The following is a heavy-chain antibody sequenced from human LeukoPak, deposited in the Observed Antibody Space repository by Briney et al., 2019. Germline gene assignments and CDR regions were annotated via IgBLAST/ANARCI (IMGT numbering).Heavy chain of an antibody. J-gene: IGHJ4*01. Sequence: GGSLRLSCAASGFTFSSYAMSWVRQAPGKGLEWVSAISSSGGTTYYADSVKGRFTISRDNSKNTLYLQMNSLRAEDTAVYYCAKDSGSYFDYWGQGTMVTVSS. V-gene: IGHV3-23*01. D-gene: IGHD1-26*01. CDR3: AKDSGSYFDY. CDR1: GFTFSSYA. CDR2: ISSSGGTT.